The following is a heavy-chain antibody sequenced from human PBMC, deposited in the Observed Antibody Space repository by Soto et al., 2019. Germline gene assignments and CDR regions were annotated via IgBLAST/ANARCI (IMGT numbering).Heavy chain of an antibody. Sequence: EVQLVESGGGLVQPGGSLRLSCAASGFTFSSYDMHWVRQATGKGLKWVSAIGTAGDTYYPGSVKGRFTISRENAKNSLYLQMNSLRAGDTAVYYCARDGTVTTSTLDYWGQGTLVTVSS. D-gene: IGHD4-4*01. CDR1: GFTFSSYD. CDR2: IGTAGDT. CDR3: ARDGTVTTSTLDY. J-gene: IGHJ4*02. V-gene: IGHV3-13*01.